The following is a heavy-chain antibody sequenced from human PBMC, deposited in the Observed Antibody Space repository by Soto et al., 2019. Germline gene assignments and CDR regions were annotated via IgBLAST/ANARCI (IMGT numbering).Heavy chain of an antibody. CDR2: INSDGSST. CDR1: GFTFSSYW. D-gene: IGHD1-26*01. J-gene: IGHJ3*02. CDR3: ARRMESSVGAFDI. Sequence: GSLRLSCAASGFTFSSYWMHWVRQAPGKGLVWVSRINSDGSSTSYADSVKGRFTISRDNAKNTLYLQMNSLRAEDTAVYYCARRMESSVGAFDIWGQGTMVTVSS. V-gene: IGHV3-74*01.